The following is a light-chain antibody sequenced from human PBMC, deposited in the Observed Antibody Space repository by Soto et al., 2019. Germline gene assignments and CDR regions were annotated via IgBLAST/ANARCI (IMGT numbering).Light chain of an antibody. CDR1: QSVSSY. Sequence: EIVLTQSPATLSLSPGERATLSCSASQSVSSYLAWYQQKPGQAPRLLIYDASNRATGILARFSGSGSGTDFTLTISSLEPEDFAVYYCQQRSNWPPITFGQGTRLEIK. CDR2: DAS. J-gene: IGKJ5*01. CDR3: QQRSNWPPIT. V-gene: IGKV3-11*01.